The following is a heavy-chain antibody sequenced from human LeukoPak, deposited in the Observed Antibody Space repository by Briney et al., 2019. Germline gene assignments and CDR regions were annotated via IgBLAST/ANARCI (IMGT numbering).Heavy chain of an antibody. Sequence: GGSLRLSCAASGFTFSSYWMSWVRQAPGKGREWVANIKQDGSEKYYVDSVKGRFTISRDNAKNSLYLQMNSLRAEDTAVYYCARDHDYGDYDSLDYWGQGTLVTVSS. CDR3: ARDHDYGDYDSLDY. V-gene: IGHV3-7*01. CDR1: GFTFSSYW. J-gene: IGHJ4*02. D-gene: IGHD4-17*01. CDR2: IKQDGSEK.